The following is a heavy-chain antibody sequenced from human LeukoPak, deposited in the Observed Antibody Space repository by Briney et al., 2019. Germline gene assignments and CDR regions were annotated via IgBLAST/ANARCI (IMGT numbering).Heavy chain of an antibody. Sequence: SETLSLTCTVSGGSISSYYWSWIRQPAGKGLEWIGRIYTSGSTNYNPSLKSRVTMSVDTSKNQFSLKLSSVTAADTAVYYCARTPHLYYYDWYFDHWGQGTLVTVSS. V-gene: IGHV4-4*07. D-gene: IGHD3-22*01. CDR1: GGSISSYY. CDR2: IYTSGST. J-gene: IGHJ4*02. CDR3: ARTPHLYYYDWYFDH.